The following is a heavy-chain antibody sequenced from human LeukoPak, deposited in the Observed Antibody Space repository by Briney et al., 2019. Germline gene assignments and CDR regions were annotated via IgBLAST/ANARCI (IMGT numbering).Heavy chain of an antibody. CDR1: GFTFRDYW. CDR2: IKGDGSHT. CDR3: VRDWDHFDFDS. J-gene: IGHJ5*01. Sequence: PTGGSLRLSCAASGFTFRDYWMHWIRQAPGKGLVWVSRIKGDGSHTIYADSVKGRFTISRDNAKNTLYLQMKSLRVEDTALYYCVRDWDHFDFDSWGQGTLVTVSS. V-gene: IGHV3-74*01. D-gene: IGHD1-26*01.